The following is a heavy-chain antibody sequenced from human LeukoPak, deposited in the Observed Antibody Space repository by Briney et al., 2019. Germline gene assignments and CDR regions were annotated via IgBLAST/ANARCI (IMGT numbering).Heavy chain of an antibody. D-gene: IGHD6-13*01. CDR1: GYTLTELS. CDR2: FDPEDGET. Sequence: ASVKVSCTVSGYTLTELSMHWVRQAPGKGLEWMGGFDPEDGETIYAQKFQGRVTMTEDTSTDTAYMELSSLRSEDTAVYYCATWVAAAGTYFDYYYGMDVRGQGTTVTVSS. CDR3: ATWVAAAGTYFDYYYGMDV. J-gene: IGHJ6*02. V-gene: IGHV1-24*01.